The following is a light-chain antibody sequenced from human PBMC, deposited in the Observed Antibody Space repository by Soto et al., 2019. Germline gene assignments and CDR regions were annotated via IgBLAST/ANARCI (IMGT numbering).Light chain of an antibody. J-gene: IGLJ1*01. CDR3: AAWDASLSACV. Sequence: QSVLTQPPSASGTAGQVVTISYSGGDPNIGSNSVYWYQHLPRMAPKLLIYYNNQRPSGVPDRFSGSRSGTSASLAIVGLRSEDEAVYYCAAWDASLSACVFGNGTKLTVL. CDR2: YNN. CDR1: DPNIGSNS. V-gene: IGLV1-47*02.